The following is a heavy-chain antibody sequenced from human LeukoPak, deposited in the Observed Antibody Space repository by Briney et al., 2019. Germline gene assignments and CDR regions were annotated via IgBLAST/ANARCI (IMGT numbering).Heavy chain of an antibody. CDR1: GYTFTGYY. D-gene: IGHD5-24*01. J-gene: IGHJ4*02. CDR3: ARDNARWLQLHFDY. CDR2: INPNSGGT. Sequence: GASVKVSCKASGYTFTGYYMHWVRQAPGPGLEWMGWINPNSGGTNYAQKFQGRVTMTRDTSISTAYMELSRLRSDDTAVYYCARDNARWLQLHFDYWGQGTLVTVSS. V-gene: IGHV1-2*02.